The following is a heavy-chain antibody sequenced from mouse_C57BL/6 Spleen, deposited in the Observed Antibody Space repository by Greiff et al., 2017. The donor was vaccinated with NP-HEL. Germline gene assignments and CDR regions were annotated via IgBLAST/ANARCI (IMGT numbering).Heavy chain of an antibody. CDR1: GYTFTDYY. V-gene: IGHV1-19*01. CDR2: INPYNGGT. CDR3: AKRDYGSILDY. Sequence: VQLQQSGPVLVKPGASVKMSCKASGYTFTDYYMNWVKQSHGKSLEWIGVINPYNGGTSYNQKFKGKATLTVDKSSSTAYMELNSLTSEDSAVYYCAKRDYGSILDYWGQGTTLTVSS. J-gene: IGHJ2*01. D-gene: IGHD1-1*01.